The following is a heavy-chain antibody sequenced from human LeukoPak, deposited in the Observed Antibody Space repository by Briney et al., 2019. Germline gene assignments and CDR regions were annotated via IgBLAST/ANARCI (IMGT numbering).Heavy chain of an antibody. CDR3: ARGGGLYYDILTGYYFSPHAFDI. Sequence: AGGSLRLSCAASGFTFSSYGMHWVRQAPGKGLEWVAFIRYDGSNKYYADSVKGRFTISRDNAKNSLYLQMNSPRAEDTAVYYCARGGGLYYDILTGYYFSPHAFDIWGQGTMVTVSS. V-gene: IGHV3-30*02. D-gene: IGHD3-9*01. J-gene: IGHJ3*02. CDR2: IRYDGSNK. CDR1: GFTFSSYG.